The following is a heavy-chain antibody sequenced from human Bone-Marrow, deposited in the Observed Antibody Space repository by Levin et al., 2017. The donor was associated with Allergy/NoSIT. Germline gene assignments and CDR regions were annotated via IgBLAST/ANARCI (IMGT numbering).Heavy chain of an antibody. CDR3: ARYNYYGSGSYYRFGLDV. V-gene: IGHV1-46*01. J-gene: IGHJ6*04. Sequence: GESLKISCKASGYTFTSYYMHWVRQAPGQGLEWMGIINPSGGSTSYAQKFQGRVTMTRDTSTSTVYMELSSLRSEDTAVYYCARYNYYGSGSYYRFGLDVWGKGTTVTVSS. D-gene: IGHD3-10*01. CDR1: GYTFTSYY. CDR2: INPSGGST.